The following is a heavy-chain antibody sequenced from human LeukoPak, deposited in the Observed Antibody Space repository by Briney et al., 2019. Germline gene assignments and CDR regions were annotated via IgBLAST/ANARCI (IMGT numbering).Heavy chain of an antibody. Sequence: GGSLRLSCAASGFNLSDYYMTWIRQAPGKGLEWVSYISRSDSTIYYADSVKGRFTISRDNAKNSLYLQMNSLRAEDTAVYYCARGREQWLGRRWFDSWGQGTLVTVSS. CDR1: GFNLSDYY. V-gene: IGHV3-11*01. J-gene: IGHJ5*01. D-gene: IGHD6-19*01. CDR2: ISRSDSTI. CDR3: ARGREQWLGRRWFDS.